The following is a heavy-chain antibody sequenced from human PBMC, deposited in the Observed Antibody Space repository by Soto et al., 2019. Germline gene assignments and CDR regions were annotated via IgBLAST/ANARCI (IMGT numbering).Heavy chain of an antibody. J-gene: IGHJ3*02. D-gene: IGHD6-13*01. V-gene: IGHV3-66*01. Sequence: EGQLVESGGGLVQPGGSLRLSCADSGFTVSSNYMSWVRQSPGKGLEWVSVIYSGGSTYYADSVKGRFTISRDNSKNKLYLEMNSRRAENTAVYYCARESVASIAAAVQDVDAFDIWGQGTMVTVSS. CDR1: GFTVSSNY. CDR3: ARESVASIAAAVQDVDAFDI. CDR2: IYSGGST.